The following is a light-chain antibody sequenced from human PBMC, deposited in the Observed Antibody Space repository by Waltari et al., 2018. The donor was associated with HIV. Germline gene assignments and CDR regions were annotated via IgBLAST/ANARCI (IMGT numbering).Light chain of an antibody. CDR2: RNN. V-gene: IGLV1-47*01. CDR3: AAWDDSLSGVV. Sequence: QSVLTQPPSASGAPGQRVTMSCSGSSSNIGGNYVYWYQHLPGSAPKLLISRNNNRPAGVPDRFSGSKSGTSASLAISGLRSEDEADYYCAAWDDSLSGVVFGGGTKLTVL. J-gene: IGLJ3*02. CDR1: SSNIGGNY.